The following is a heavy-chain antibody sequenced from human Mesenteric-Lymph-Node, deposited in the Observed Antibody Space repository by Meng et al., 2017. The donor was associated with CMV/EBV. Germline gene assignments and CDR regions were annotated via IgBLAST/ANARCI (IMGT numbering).Heavy chain of an antibody. D-gene: IGHD3-22*01. J-gene: IGHJ4*02. CDR2: IYYSGTT. Sequence: VSGCSLSSGGYYWSWIRQHPGKGLEWIGYIYYSGTTYYNPSLKSRITISVDTSKNQFSLKLSSVTAADTAVYYCARRADSSGRGFDYWGQGTLVTVSS. V-gene: IGHV4-31*02. CDR1: GCSLSSGGYY. CDR3: ARRADSSGRGFDY.